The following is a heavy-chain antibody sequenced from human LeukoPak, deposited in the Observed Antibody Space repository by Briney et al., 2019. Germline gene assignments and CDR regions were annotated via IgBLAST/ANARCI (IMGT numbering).Heavy chain of an antibody. CDR3: AKDAPEEYYYDSSGYAYFDY. Sequence: GGSLRLSCAASGFTFSSYAMSWVRQAPGRGLEWVSAISGSGGSTYYADSVKGQFTISRDNSKNTLYLQMNSLRAEDTAVYYCAKDAPEEYYYDSSGYAYFDYWGQGTLVTVSS. D-gene: IGHD3-22*01. CDR1: GFTFSSYA. J-gene: IGHJ4*02. CDR2: ISGSGGST. V-gene: IGHV3-23*01.